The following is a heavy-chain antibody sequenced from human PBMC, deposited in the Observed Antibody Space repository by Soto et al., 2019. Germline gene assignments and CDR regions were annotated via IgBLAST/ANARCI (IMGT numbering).Heavy chain of an antibody. V-gene: IGHV3-15*01. CDR1: GFTFSDHY. D-gene: IGHD6-13*01. J-gene: IGHJ4*02. CDR3: TTGPRYFSSSWTRYYFDY. CDR2: IKNKTNGGTT. Sequence: GSLRLSCAASGFTFSDHYMDWVRQAPGKGLGWVGRIKNKTNGGTTEYAAPVEGRFTISRDDSKNTLYLQMNSLKTEDTAVYYCTTGPRYFSSSWTRYYFDYWGQGTLVTVSS.